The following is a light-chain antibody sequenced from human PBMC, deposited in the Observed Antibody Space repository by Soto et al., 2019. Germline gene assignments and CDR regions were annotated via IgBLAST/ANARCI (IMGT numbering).Light chain of an antibody. CDR2: DVS. CDR3: TSYTSSPPFYV. J-gene: IGLJ1*01. Sequence: ALTQPASVSGAAGQSIAISCTGVRTDVDGYDYVSWYQQHPGQAPQLMIYDVSNRPSGVPDRFSGSKSGNTASLTISGLQAEDEADYYCTSYTSSPPFYVFGTGTKLTVL. V-gene: IGLV2-14*03. CDR1: RTDVDGYDY.